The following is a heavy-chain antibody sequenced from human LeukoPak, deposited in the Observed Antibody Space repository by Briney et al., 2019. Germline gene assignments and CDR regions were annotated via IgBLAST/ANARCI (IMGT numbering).Heavy chain of an antibody. CDR2: ISGSGGST. Sequence: PGGSLRLSCAASGFTFSSYGMSWVRQAPGEGLEWVSAISGSGGSTYYADSVKGRFTISRDNSKNTLYLQMNSLRAEDTAVYYCAKGGRTYDYVWGSLDYWGQGTLVTVSS. CDR1: GFTFSSYG. CDR3: AKGGRTYDYVWGSLDY. V-gene: IGHV3-23*01. D-gene: IGHD3-16*01. J-gene: IGHJ4*02.